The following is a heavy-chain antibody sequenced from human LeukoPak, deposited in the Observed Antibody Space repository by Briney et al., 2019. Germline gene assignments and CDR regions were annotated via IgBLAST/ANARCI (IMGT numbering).Heavy chain of an antibody. Sequence: PSETLSLTCTVSGGSISSHYWSWIRQPPGKGLECIGYIYYSGSTNYNPSLKSRVTISVDTSKNQFSLKLSSVTAADTAVYYCARRPRVVPAAIAPFDYWGQGTLVTVSS. D-gene: IGHD2-2*02. V-gene: IGHV4-59*11. J-gene: IGHJ4*02. CDR3: ARRPRVVPAAIAPFDY. CDR1: GGSISSHY. CDR2: IYYSGST.